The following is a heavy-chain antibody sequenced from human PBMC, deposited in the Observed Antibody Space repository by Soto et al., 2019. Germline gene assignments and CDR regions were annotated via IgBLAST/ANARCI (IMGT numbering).Heavy chain of an antibody. Sequence: GSLRLSCAASGFTVSSNYMSWVRQAPGRGLEWVSVIYSGGGTYYTDSVEGRFTISRDNSKNTLYLQMNNLRVEDTAVYYCARLPAGSYSSDWYYFDYWGQGTLVTVSS. CDR3: ARLPAGSYSSDWYYFDY. CDR1: GFTVSSNY. D-gene: IGHD6-19*01. J-gene: IGHJ4*02. V-gene: IGHV3-53*01. CDR2: IYSGGGT.